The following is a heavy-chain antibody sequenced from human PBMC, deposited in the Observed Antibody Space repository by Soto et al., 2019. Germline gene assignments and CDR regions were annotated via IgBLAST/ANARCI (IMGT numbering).Heavy chain of an antibody. CDR3: VKVSTFYDILTGYYSTNFFDP. J-gene: IGHJ5*02. Sequence: GGSLKLSCAASGFTFSEYSMHWVRQAPGKGLQYVSTISSDGDITYYADSVKGRFTISRDNSKNTLYLQMNSLRPEDTAVYYCVKVSTFYDILTGYYSTNFFDPWGQGTLVTVSS. CDR2: ISSDGDIT. D-gene: IGHD3-9*01. CDR1: GFTFSEYS. V-gene: IGHV3-64D*06.